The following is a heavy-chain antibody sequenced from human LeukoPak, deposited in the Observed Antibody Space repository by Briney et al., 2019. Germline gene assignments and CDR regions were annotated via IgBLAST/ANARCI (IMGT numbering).Heavy chain of an antibody. CDR3: ARGDPHADL. CDR2: ITISGHTK. V-gene: IGHV3-48*03. J-gene: IGHJ5*02. CDR1: GFDLNTYE. Sequence: GGSLRLSCAASGFDLNTYEMNWVRQAPGKGLEWIADITISGHTKNYGDSVKGRFTISRDNAGTSLYLQMNSLRVEDTGVYYCARGDPHADLWGQGTLVTVSS.